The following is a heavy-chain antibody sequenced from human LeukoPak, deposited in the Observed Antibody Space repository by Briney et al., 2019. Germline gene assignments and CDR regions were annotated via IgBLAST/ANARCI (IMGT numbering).Heavy chain of an antibody. D-gene: IGHD1-26*01. CDR2: IYTSGST. J-gene: IGHJ6*02. V-gene: IGHV4-61*02. CDR1: GGSISSGSYY. CDR3: SGATKNYYYGMDV. Sequence: PSQTLSLTCTVSGGSISSGSYYWSWIRQPAGKGLEWIGRIYTSGSTNYNPSLKSRVTISVDTSKNQFSLKLSSVTAADTAVYYCSGATKNYYYGMDVWGQGTTVTVSS.